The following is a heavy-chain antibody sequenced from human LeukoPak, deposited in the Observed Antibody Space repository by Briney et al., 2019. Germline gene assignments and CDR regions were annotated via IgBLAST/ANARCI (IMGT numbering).Heavy chain of an antibody. CDR3: ARDYYGSGSHRPYFDY. D-gene: IGHD3-10*01. J-gene: IGHJ4*02. V-gene: IGHV4-4*07. Sequence: SETLSLTCTVSGGSISSYYWSWIRQPAGKGLEWIGRIYTSGSTNYNPSLKSRVTRSVDTSKNQFSLKLSSVTAADTAVYYCARDYYGSGSHRPYFDYWGQGTLVTVSS. CDR1: GGSISSYY. CDR2: IYTSGST.